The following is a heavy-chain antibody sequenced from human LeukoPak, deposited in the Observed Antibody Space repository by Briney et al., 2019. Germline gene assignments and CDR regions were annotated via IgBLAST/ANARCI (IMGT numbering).Heavy chain of an antibody. CDR3: ARGEGYGGIYGMDV. J-gene: IGHJ6*02. CDR2: INPNSGGT. V-gene: IGHV1-2*04. D-gene: IGHD4-23*01. Sequence: ASVKVSCKASGYTFPGYYMHWVRQAPGQGLEWMGWINPNSGGTNYAQKFQGWVTMTRDTSISTAYMELSRLRSDDTAVYYCARGEGYGGIYGMDVWGQGTRVTVSS. CDR1: GYTFPGYY.